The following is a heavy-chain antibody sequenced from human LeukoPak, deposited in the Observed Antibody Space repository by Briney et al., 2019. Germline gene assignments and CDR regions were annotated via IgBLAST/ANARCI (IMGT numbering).Heavy chain of an antibody. J-gene: IGHJ3*02. CDR2: ISYDGSNK. Sequence: PPGGSLRLSCAASGFTFSSYGMHWVRQAPGKGLEWVAVISYDGSNKYYADSVKGRFTISRDNSKNTLYLQMNGLRAEDTAVYYCAKDLQIAYCGGDCSDAFDIWGQGTMVTVSS. D-gene: IGHD2-21*02. CDR3: AKDLQIAYCGGDCSDAFDI. CDR1: GFTFSSYG. V-gene: IGHV3-30*18.